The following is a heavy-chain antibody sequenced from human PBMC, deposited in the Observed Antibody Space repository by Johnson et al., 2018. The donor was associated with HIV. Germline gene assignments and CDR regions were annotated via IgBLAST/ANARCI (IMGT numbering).Heavy chain of an antibody. Sequence: QVVLVESGGGLVKPGWSLRLSCAASGFIFSDYYMSWIRQAPGKGLEWVAYISSSGSTIYYADSVKCRFTISRDNANNSLYLQMNSLRPEDTAVYYCARDHGWSRGWLFDAFDIWGQGTMVTVSS. CDR3: ARDHGWSRGWLFDAFDI. J-gene: IGHJ3*02. CDR1: GFIFSDYY. V-gene: IGHV3-11*04. D-gene: IGHD6-19*01. CDR2: ISSSGSTI.